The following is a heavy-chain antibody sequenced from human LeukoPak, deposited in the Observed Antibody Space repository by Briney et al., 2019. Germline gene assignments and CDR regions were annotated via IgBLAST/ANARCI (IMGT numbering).Heavy chain of an antibody. CDR2: IDPSDFYT. CDR1: GYSFTSYW. J-gene: IGHJ3*02. D-gene: IGHD6-19*01. CDR3: ASLLDSSGWANDAFDI. Sequence: GESLKISCKGSGYSFTSYWISWVRQMPGKGLEWMGRIDPSDFYTNYSPSFQGRVTISADKSISTAYLQWSSLKASDTAMYYCASLLDSSGWANDAFDIWGQGTMVTVSS. V-gene: IGHV5-10-1*01.